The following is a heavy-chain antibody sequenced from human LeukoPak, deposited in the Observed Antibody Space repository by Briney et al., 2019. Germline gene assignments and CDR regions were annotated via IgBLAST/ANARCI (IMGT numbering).Heavy chain of an antibody. CDR2: INHSGST. CDR3: ARGGPRGSWLGENWVGYYFDY. Sequence: SETVSLTCAVYGGSFSGYYWGWIRQPPGKGLKWIGEINHSGSTNYNPSLKSRVTISVDTSKNQFSLKLSSVTAADTAVYYCARGGPRGSWLGENWVGYYFDYWGQGTLVTVSS. CDR1: GGSFSGYY. J-gene: IGHJ4*02. D-gene: IGHD3-10*01. V-gene: IGHV4-34*01.